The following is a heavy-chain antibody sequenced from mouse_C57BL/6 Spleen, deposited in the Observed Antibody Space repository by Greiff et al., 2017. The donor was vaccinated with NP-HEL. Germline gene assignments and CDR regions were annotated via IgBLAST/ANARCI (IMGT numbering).Heavy chain of an antibody. Sequence: VQLQQPGAELVKPGASVKMSCKASGYTFTSYWITWVKQRPGQGLEWIGDIYPGSGSTNYNEKFKSKATLTVDTSSSTAYMQLSSLTSEDSAVYYCARKDGYYNYFDYWGQGTTLTVSS. D-gene: IGHD2-3*01. CDR1: GYTFTSYW. CDR2: IYPGSGST. V-gene: IGHV1-55*01. CDR3: ARKDGYYNYFDY. J-gene: IGHJ2*01.